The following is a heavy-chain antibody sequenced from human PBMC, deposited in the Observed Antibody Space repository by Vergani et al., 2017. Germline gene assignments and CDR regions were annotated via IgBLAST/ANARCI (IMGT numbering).Heavy chain of an antibody. CDR2: INHSGST. CDR3: ARGPGGYGGNSDY. J-gene: IGHJ4*02. Sequence: QVQLQQWGAGLLKPSETLSLTCAVYGGSFSGYYWSWIRQPPGKGLEWIGEINHSGSTNYNPSLKSRVTISVDTSKNQFSLKLSSVTAADTAVYYCARGPGGYGGNSDYWGQGTLVTVSS. CDR1: GGSFSGYY. V-gene: IGHV4-34*01. D-gene: IGHD4-23*01.